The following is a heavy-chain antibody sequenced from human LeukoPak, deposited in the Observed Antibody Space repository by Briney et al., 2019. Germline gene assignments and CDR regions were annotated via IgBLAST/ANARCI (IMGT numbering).Heavy chain of an antibody. J-gene: IGHJ4*02. CDR3: ASWNDPVEVIDY. D-gene: IGHD1-1*01. CDR1: GFTFSDYY. Sequence: PGGSLRLSCAASGFTFSDYYMSWIRQAPGKGLEWVSYISSSGSTIYYADSVKGRFTISRDNAKNSLYLQMNSLRAEDTAVYYCASWNDPVEVIDYWGQGTLVTVSS. V-gene: IGHV3-11*01. CDR2: ISSSGSTI.